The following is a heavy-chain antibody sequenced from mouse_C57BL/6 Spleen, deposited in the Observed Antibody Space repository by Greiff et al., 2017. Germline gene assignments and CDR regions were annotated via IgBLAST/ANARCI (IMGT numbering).Heavy chain of an antibody. D-gene: IGHD3-3*01. CDR3: ARTVGQGYAMDY. V-gene: IGHV5-17*01. J-gene: IGHJ4*01. CDR2: ISSGSSTI. Sequence: EVMLVESGGGLVKPGGSLKLSCAASGFTFSDYGMHWVRQAPEKGLEWVAYISSGSSTIYYADTVKGRFTISRDNAKNTLFLQMTSLRSEDTAMYYCARTVGQGYAMDYWGQGTSVTVSS. CDR1: GFTFSDYG.